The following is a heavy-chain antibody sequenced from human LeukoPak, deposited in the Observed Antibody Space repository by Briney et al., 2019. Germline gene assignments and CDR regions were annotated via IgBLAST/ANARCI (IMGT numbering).Heavy chain of an antibody. D-gene: IGHD6-13*01. J-gene: IGHJ5*02. CDR3: TAQTMYSRAIP. CDR1: GFTFSDAW. V-gene: IGHV3-15*01. CDR2: IKSKTDGGTT. Sequence: PGGSLRLSCVTSGFTFSDAWMSWVRQAPGKGLDWVGRIKSKTDGGTTDYAALVKGRFSISRDDSKNMLYLQMNSLKTEDTAVYYCTAQTMYSRAIPWGQGTLVTVSS.